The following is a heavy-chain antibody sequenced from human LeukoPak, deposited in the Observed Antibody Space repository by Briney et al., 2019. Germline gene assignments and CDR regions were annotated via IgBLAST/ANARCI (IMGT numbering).Heavy chain of an antibody. CDR2: ISSSGSTI. Sequence: GGSLRLSCAASGFTFTDYYMSWIRQAPGKGLEWVSYISSSGSTIYYADSVKGRFTISRDNAKNPLYPQMNSLRAEDTAVYYCARVNYYGMDVWGQGTTVTVSS. CDR1: GFTFTDYY. J-gene: IGHJ6*02. V-gene: IGHV3-11*01. CDR3: ARVNYYGMDV.